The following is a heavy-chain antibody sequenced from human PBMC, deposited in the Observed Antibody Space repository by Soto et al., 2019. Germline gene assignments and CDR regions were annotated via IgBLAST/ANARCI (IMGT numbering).Heavy chain of an antibody. V-gene: IGHV1-18*01. CDR1: GYTFSSYA. Sequence: QVQLVQSGAEVKKPGASVKVSCKASGYTFSSYAISWVRQAPGQGLEWMGWIITYNGNTNYAQKHQGRVTMTTDTYTTTAYMDLRSLRSDDTAVYYCARTGPPVDYWGQGTLVTVSS. CDR3: ARTGPPVDY. CDR2: IITYNGNT. J-gene: IGHJ4*02.